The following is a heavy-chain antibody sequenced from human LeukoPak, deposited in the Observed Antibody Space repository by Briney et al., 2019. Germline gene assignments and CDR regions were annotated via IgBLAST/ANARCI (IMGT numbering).Heavy chain of an antibody. CDR1: GGSISGHY. D-gene: IGHD2-15*01. V-gene: IGHV4-59*08. CDR3: ARPVLYCSGGSCYPTYFDP. J-gene: IGHJ5*02. CDR2: IYSSGST. Sequence: PSETLSLTCTVSGGSISGHYWSWIRQPPGKGLEWIGYIYSSGSTNYTPSLRSRLTISVDTSKTQFSLKLSSVTAADTAVYYCARPVLYCSGGSCYPTYFDPWGQGTLVTVSS.